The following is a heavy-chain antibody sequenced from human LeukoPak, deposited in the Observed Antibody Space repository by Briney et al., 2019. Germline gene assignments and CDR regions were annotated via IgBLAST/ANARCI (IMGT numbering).Heavy chain of an antibody. V-gene: IGHV1-24*01. CDR2: FDPEDGET. D-gene: IGHD2-21*02. CDR1: GYTLTELS. Sequence: GASVKVSCKVSGYTLTELSMHWVRQAPGKGLEWMGGFDPEDGETIYAQKFQGRVTMTEDTSTDTAYMELSSLRSEDTAVYYCARGLAYCGSDCSWYFDLWGRGTLVTVSS. CDR3: ARGLAYCGSDCSWYFDL. J-gene: IGHJ2*01.